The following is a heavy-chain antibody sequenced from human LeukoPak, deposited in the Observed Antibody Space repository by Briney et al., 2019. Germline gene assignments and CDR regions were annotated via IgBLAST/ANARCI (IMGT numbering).Heavy chain of an antibody. J-gene: IGHJ4*02. V-gene: IGHV3-23*01. CDR3: ARHFWSGYYTDY. D-gene: IGHD3-3*02. Sequence: PGGSLRLSCAASGFTFSSYAMSWVRQAPGKGLEWVSAISGSGGSTYYADSVKGRFTISRDNSRNTLYLQMNSLRAEDTAVYYCARHFWSGYYTDYWGQGTLVTVSS. CDR1: GFTFSSYA. CDR2: ISGSGGST.